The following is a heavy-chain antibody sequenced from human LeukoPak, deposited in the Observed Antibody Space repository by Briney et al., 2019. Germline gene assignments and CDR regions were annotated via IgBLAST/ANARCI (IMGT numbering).Heavy chain of an antibody. Sequence: AGGSLRLSRAAPGFTFSDYYMSWIRQAPGKGLEWVSYISSSGSTIYYADSVKGRFTISRDNAKNSLYLQMNSLRAEDTAVYYCARLVGDIVVVPAAMLDYWGKGTLVTVSS. V-gene: IGHV3-11*01. J-gene: IGHJ4*02. CDR3: ARLVGDIVVVPAAMLDY. CDR2: ISSSGSTI. CDR1: GFTFSDYY. D-gene: IGHD2-2*01.